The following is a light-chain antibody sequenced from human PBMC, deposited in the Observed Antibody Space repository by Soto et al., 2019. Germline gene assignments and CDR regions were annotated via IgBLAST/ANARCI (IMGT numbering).Light chain of an antibody. CDR3: LQDHNYPYT. J-gene: IGKJ2*01. CDR1: QSIGSW. V-gene: IGKV1-5*01. CDR2: DAS. Sequence: DIQMTQSPSTLSTSVGDRVTITCRASQSIGSWLAWYQQKPGKAPKLLIYDASSLETGVPSRFSGSGSGREFTLTISSLQPDDFATYYCLQDHNYPYTFGQGTKLEIK.